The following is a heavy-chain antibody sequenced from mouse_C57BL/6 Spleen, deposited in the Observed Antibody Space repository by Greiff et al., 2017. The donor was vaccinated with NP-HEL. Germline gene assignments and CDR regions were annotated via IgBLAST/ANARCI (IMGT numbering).Heavy chain of an antibody. CDR3: ARRNLYFDY. V-gene: IGHV1-63*01. J-gene: IGHJ2*01. Sequence: QVQLKESGAELVRPGTSVKMSCKASGYTFTNYWIGWAKQRPGHGLEWIGDIYPGGGYTNYNEKFKGKATLTADKSSSTAYMQFSSLTSEDSAIYYCARRNLYFDYWGQGTTLTVAS. CDR1: GYTFTNYW. CDR2: IYPGGGYT.